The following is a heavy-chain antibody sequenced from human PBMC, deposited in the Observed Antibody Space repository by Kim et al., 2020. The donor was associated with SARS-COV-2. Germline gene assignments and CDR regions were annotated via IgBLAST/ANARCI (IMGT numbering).Heavy chain of an antibody. V-gene: IGHV1-3*01. D-gene: IGHD6-19*01. CDR1: GYTFTSYA. CDR2: INAGNGNT. CDR3: ARVEGELLSSGWDYFDY. J-gene: IGHJ4*02. Sequence: ASVKVSCKASGYTFTSYAMHWVRQAPGQRLEWMGWINAGNGNTKYSQKFQGRVTITRDTSASTAYMELSSLRSEDTAVYYWARVEGELLSSGWDYFDYWGQGTLVTVSS.